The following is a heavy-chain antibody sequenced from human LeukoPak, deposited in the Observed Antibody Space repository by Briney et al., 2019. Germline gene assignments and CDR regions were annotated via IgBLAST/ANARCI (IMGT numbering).Heavy chain of an antibody. CDR3: ARGDRLGYCTNGVCYPTDY. CDR2: ISNSGSYV. CDR1: GFTFSSYS. J-gene: IGHJ4*02. Sequence: GGSLRLSRAASGFTFSSYSMNWVRQAPGKGLEWVSSISNSGSYVYYADSVKGRFTISRDNAKNSLYVQMSSLRAEDTAVYYCARGDRLGYCTNGVCYPTDYWGQGTLVTVSS. D-gene: IGHD2-8*01. V-gene: IGHV3-21*06.